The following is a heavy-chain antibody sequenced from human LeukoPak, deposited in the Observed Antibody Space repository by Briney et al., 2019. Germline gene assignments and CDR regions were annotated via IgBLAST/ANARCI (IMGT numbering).Heavy chain of an antibody. CDR2: IKQDGSEK. Sequence: GGSLRLSCAASGFTFSSYWMSWVRQAPGKGLEWVANIKQDGSEKYYVDPVKGRFTISRDNAKNSLYLQMNSLRAEDTAVYYCARAGYSSSWHIDYWGQGTLVTVSS. D-gene: IGHD6-13*01. V-gene: IGHV3-7*03. CDR3: ARAGYSSSWHIDY. J-gene: IGHJ4*02. CDR1: GFTFSSYW.